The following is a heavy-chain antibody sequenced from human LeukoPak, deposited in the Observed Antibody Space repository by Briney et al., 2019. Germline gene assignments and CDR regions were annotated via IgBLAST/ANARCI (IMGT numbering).Heavy chain of an antibody. CDR3: AKDLDYANWFDP. Sequence: KTGGSLRLSCAVSGFTFRTYSVNWVRQAPGKGLEWVSSHSSSGGYTNYADSVKGRFTISRDNAKNSLFLQMNSLRVEDTAVYYCAKDLDYANWFDPWGQGTLVTVSS. CDR2: HSSSGGYT. J-gene: IGHJ5*02. D-gene: IGHD4-17*01. V-gene: IGHV3-21*06. CDR1: GFTFRTYS.